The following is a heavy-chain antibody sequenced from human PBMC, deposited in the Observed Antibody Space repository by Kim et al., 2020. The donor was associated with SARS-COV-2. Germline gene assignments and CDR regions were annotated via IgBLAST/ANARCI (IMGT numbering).Heavy chain of an antibody. J-gene: IGHJ3*02. CDR2: ISSDGSDT. D-gene: IGHD6-6*01. Sequence: GGSLRLSCTASGFTFSSSWMHWVRQAPGRGLVWVSRISSDGSDTTYADSVRGRFTISRDNARNTLFLQMNSLRVADTAVYYCARDRVPFDIWGQGTMVT. CDR3: ARDRVPFDI. V-gene: IGHV3-74*01. CDR1: GFTFSSSW.